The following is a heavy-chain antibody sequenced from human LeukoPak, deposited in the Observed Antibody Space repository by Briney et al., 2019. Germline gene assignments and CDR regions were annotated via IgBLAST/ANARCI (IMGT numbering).Heavy chain of an antibody. Sequence: GGSLRLSCAASGFTFSSYAMSWVRQAPGKGLEWVSTITDSGGTTFYADSVKGRFTISRDNFKNTAYLQMNSLRAEDTAVYYCAKLWRGSHPRYFDHWGQGTLVTVSS. CDR3: AKLWRGSHPRYFDH. CDR1: GFTFSSYA. J-gene: IGHJ4*02. V-gene: IGHV3-23*01. CDR2: ITDSGGTT. D-gene: IGHD1-26*01.